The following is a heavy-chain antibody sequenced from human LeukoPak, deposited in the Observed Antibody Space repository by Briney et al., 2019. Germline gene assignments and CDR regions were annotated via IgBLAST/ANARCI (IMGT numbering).Heavy chain of an antibody. J-gene: IGHJ3*02. D-gene: IGHD6-6*01. V-gene: IGHV5-51*01. CDR1: GYSFTSYW. CDR3: ASEIAARTPGRYDAFDI. CDR2: IYPGDSDT. Sequence: GESLKISCKGSGYSFTSYWIGWVRQMPGKGLEWMGIIYPGDSDTRYSPSFQGQVTISADKSISTAYLQWSSLKASDTAMYYCASEIAARTPGRYDAFDIWGQGTMVTVSS.